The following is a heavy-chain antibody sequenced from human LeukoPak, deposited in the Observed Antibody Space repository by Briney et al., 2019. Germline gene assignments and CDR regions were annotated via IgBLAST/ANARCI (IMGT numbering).Heavy chain of an antibody. Sequence: PGRSLRLSCAASGFTFSSYGMHWVRQAPGKGLEWVPLISSGGTYEYYADSVKGRFTISRDNSKNTLYLQLNSLRAEDTAVYYCARDSTYYYDSGSSGPHYFDNWGQGTLVTVSS. J-gene: IGHJ4*02. CDR2: ISSGGTYE. D-gene: IGHD3-10*01. CDR1: GFTFSSYG. CDR3: ARDSTYYYDSGSSGPHYFDN. V-gene: IGHV3-30*03.